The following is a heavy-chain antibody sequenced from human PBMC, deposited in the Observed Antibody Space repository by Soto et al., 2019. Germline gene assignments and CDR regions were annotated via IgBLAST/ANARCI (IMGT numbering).Heavy chain of an antibody. CDR2: IDPSDSYT. D-gene: IGHD2-2*01. CDR1: GYSFTSYW. V-gene: IGHV5-10-1*01. Sequence: GESLKISCKGSGYSFTSYWISWVRQMPGKGLEWMGRIDPSDSYTNYSPSFQGHVTISADKSISTAYLQWSSLKASDTAMYYCARHLVVVPAAMKVAAAGHYGMDVWGQGTTVTVSS. CDR3: ARHLVVVPAAMKVAAAGHYGMDV. J-gene: IGHJ6*02.